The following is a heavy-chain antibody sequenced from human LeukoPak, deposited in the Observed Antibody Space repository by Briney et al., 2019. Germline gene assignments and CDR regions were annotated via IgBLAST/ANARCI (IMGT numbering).Heavy chain of an antibody. D-gene: IGHD3-10*01. CDR2: IVVGSGNT. CDR3: ARDRSVGISLYGSAQPGAY. CDR1: GFTFTSST. V-gene: IGHV1-58*02. J-gene: IGHJ4*02. Sequence: GASVKVSCKASGFTFTSSTMQWVRQARGQRLEWIGWIVVGSGNTHYAQKFQERVTMTTDTSTSTAYMELRSLRSDDTAVYYCARDRSVGISLYGSAQPGAYWGQGTLVTVSS.